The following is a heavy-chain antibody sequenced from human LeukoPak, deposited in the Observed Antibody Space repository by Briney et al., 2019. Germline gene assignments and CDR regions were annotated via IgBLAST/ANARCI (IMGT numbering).Heavy chain of an antibody. J-gene: IGHJ4*02. CDR3: ARSGYSSSSPPRY. Sequence: GASLLISCKGSGCGFTSYWISWVRQMPGKGLEWMGRIDPSDSYTNYSPSFQGHVTISADKSISTAYLQWSSLKASDTAMYYCARSGYSSSSPPRYWGQGTLVTVSS. CDR1: GCGFTSYW. CDR2: IDPSDSYT. D-gene: IGHD6-13*01. V-gene: IGHV5-10-1*01.